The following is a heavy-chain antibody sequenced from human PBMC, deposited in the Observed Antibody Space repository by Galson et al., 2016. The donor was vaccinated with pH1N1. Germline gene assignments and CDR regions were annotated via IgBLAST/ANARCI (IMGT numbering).Heavy chain of an antibody. D-gene: IGHD2-15*01. V-gene: IGHV3-9*01. CDR3: AREDLVVGEGWDYGVDL. CDR1: GFTFDDYA. CDR2: ISWNSGSI. Sequence: SLRLSCAASGFTFDDYAMHWVRQAPGKGLEWVSGISWNSGSIGYADSVKGRFTISRDNAKNSLYLQMNSLRAEDTAVYYCAREDLVVGEGWDYGVDLWGQGTTVTVSS. J-gene: IGHJ6*02.